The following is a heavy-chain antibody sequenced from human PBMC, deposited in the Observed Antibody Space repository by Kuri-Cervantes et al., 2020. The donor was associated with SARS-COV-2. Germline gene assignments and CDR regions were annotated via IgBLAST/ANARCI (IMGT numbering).Heavy chain of an antibody. CDR2: ISYDGSNK. D-gene: IGHD4-11*01. J-gene: IGHJ6*02. CDR3: AKPHYSKAYYYYGMDV. V-gene: IGHV3-30*18. Sequence: LSLTCAASGFTFSSYGMHWVRQAPGKGLEWVAVISYDGSNKYYADSVKGRFTISRDNSKNTLYLQMNSPRAEDTAVYYCAKPHYSKAYYYYGMDVWGQGTTVTVSS. CDR1: GFTFSSYG.